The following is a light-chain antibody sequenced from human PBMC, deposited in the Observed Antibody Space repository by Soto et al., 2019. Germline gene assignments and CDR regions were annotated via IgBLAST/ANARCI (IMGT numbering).Light chain of an antibody. J-gene: IGKJ2*01. Sequence: DIQMTQSPSSLSASVGDRVTITCRASQSISSYLNWYQQKPGKAPQLLIYAASRLQSGVPSRFSGSGSGTDFTLTISSLQPEDFATYYCQQSYSTLMYTFGQGTKLEIK. CDR2: AAS. CDR3: QQSYSTLMYT. V-gene: IGKV1-39*01. CDR1: QSISSY.